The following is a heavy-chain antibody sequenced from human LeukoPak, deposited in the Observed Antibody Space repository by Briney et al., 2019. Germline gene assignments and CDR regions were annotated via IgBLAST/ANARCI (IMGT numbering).Heavy chain of an antibody. CDR2: ISYDGSNK. CDR1: GFTFSSYA. Sequence: GGSLRLSCAASGFTFSSYAMHWVRQAPGKGLEWVAVISYDGSNKYYADSVKGRLTISRDNSKNTLYLQMNSLRAEDTAVYYCARAGPLYYYYGMDVWGQGTTVTVSS. CDR3: ARAGPLYYYYGMDV. V-gene: IGHV3-30-3*01. J-gene: IGHJ6*02.